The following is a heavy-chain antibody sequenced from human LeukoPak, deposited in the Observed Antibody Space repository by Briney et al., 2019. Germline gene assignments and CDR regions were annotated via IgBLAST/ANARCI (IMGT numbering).Heavy chain of an antibody. Sequence: SETLSLTCTVSGGSISTYYWSWIRQPPGKGLEWIGCISHSGSTNYNPSLKSRVTISVDTSKNHFSLKLSSVTAADTAVYYCARVGDYHFDYWGQGTLVTVSP. CDR2: ISHSGST. CDR1: GGSISTYY. V-gene: IGHV4-59*01. D-gene: IGHD4/OR15-4a*01. CDR3: ARVGDYHFDY. J-gene: IGHJ4*02.